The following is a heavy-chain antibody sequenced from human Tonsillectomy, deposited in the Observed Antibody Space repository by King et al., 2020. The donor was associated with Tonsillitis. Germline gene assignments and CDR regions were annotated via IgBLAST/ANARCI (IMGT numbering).Heavy chain of an antibody. D-gene: IGHD6-6*01. CDR1: GGTFSSYA. V-gene: IGHV1-69*14. J-gene: IGHJ6*03. CDR2: IIPIFGTA. Sequence: QLVQSGAEVKKPGSSVKVSCKASGGTFSSYAISWVRQAPGQGLEWMGGIIPIFGTAKYAQKFQGRVTITADKSTSTAYMDLSSLRSEDTAVYYCARRIAGRPADYYYYMDVWGKGTTVTVSS. CDR3: ARRIAGRPADYYYYMDV.